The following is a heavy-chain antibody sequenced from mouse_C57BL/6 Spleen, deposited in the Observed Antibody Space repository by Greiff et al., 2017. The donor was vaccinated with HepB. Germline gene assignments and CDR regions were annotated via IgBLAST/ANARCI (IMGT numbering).Heavy chain of an antibody. J-gene: IGHJ1*03. CDR1: GFTFSSYA. D-gene: IGHD1-1*01. CDR3: TRDWETNGSSYGYFDV. V-gene: IGHV5-9-1*02. CDR2: ISSGGDYI. Sequence: EVKLMESGEGLVKPGGSLKLSCAASGFTFSSYAMSWVRQTPEKRLEWVAYISSGGDYIYYADTVKGRFTISRDNARNTLYLQMSSLKSEETAMYYCTRDWETNGSSYGYFDVWGTGTTVTVSS.